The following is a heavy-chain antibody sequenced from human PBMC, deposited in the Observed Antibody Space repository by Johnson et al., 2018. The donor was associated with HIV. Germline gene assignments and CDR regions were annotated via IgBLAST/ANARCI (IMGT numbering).Heavy chain of an antibody. CDR2: ISYDGSNK. CDR1: GFTFSSYG. V-gene: IGHV3-30*03. Sequence: QVQLVESGGGVVQPGRSLRLSCAASGFTFSSYGMAWVRQAPGKGLEWVALISYDGSNKYYADSVKGRFTISRDNSKNTLYLQMNSLRAEDTAVYYCAREGDSSGMVFLDAFDIWGQGTMVTVSS. J-gene: IGHJ3*02. D-gene: IGHD3-22*01. CDR3: AREGDSSGMVFLDAFDI.